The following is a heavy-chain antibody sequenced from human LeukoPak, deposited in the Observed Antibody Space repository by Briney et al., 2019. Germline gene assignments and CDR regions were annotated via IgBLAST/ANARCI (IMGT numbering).Heavy chain of an antibody. D-gene: IGHD4-17*01. CDR3: AKDSKGYGVYIGREYFQH. Sequence: GGSLTLSCAASGFTFTNYAISWVRPAPGKGLVWVSAISASGDRTYYADSLKGRFTISRDNAKNSQYQQTNSLRAEDTAVYYCAKDSKGYGVYIGREYFQHWGQGTLVTVSS. CDR1: GFTFTNYA. V-gene: IGHV3-23*01. J-gene: IGHJ1*01. CDR2: ISASGDRT.